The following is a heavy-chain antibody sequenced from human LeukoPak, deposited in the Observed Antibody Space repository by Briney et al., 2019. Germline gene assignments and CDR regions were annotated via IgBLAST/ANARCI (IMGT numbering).Heavy chain of an antibody. CDR1: GGSISSYY. D-gene: IGHD3-22*01. CDR2: IYYSGST. V-gene: IGHV4-59*01. J-gene: IGHJ4*02. CDR3: ARGAYYYDSSGLGFFDY. Sequence: SQTLSLTCTVSGGSISSYYWSWIRQPPGKGLEWIGYIYYSGSTNYNPSLKSRVTISVDTSKNQFSLKLSSVTAADTAVYYCARGAYYYDSSGLGFFDYWGQGTLVTVSS.